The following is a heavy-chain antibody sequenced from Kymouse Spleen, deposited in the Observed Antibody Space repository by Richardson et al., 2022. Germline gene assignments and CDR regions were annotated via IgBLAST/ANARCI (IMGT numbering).Heavy chain of an antibody. CDR1: GGSFSGYY. Sequence: QVQLQQWGAGLLKPSETLSLTCAVYGGSFSGYYWSWIRQPPGKGLEWIGEINHSGSTNYNPSLKSRVTISVDTSKNQFSLKLSSVTAADTAVYYCARGPTGTTFFDYWGQGTLVTVSS. CDR2: INHSGST. D-gene: IGHD1-7*01. CDR3: ARGPTGTTFFDY. V-gene: IGHV4-34*01. J-gene: IGHJ4*02.